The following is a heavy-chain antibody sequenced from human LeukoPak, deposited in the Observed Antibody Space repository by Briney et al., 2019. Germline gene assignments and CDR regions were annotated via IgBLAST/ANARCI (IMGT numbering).Heavy chain of an antibody. CDR2: ICYSGST. CDR3: ARGRRGLRITMVWGPASFDY. V-gene: IGHV4-31*03. Sequence: SETLSVTCTVSGGSISNGGYYWSWIRQHPGKVLEWIGYICYSGSTYYNPSLKSRVTISVDTSKNQFSLKLSSVTAEDTAVYYGARGRRGLRITMVWGPASFDYWGQGTLVTVSS. D-gene: IGHD3-10*01. J-gene: IGHJ4*02. CDR1: GGSISNGGYY.